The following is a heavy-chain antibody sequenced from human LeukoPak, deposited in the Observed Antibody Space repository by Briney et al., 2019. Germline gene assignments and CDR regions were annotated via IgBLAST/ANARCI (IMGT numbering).Heavy chain of an antibody. J-gene: IGHJ6*03. V-gene: IGHV1-2*04. CDR3: ARDRGFMAYYYYMDV. CDR2: INPNSGGT. Sequence: ASVKVSCKASGYTFTGYYMHWVRQAPGQWLEWMGWINPNSGGTNYAQKFQGWVTMTRDTSISTAYMELSRLRSDDTAVYYCARDRGFMAYYYYMDVWGKGTTVTVSS. CDR1: GYTFTGYY. D-gene: IGHD3-10*01.